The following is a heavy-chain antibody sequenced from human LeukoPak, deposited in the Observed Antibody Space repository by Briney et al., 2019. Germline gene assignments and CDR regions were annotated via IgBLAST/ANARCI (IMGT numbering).Heavy chain of an antibody. CDR1: GFSFSIHW. V-gene: IGHV3-7*03. J-gene: IGHJ4*02. CDR2: IKQDGSEK. CDR3: VRDDTRYSGSPDY. Sequence: GGPLRLSCAASGFSFSIHWMTWVRQAPGKGLEGVAIIKQDGSEKYPVAPVKGRYTISRDNAKNSLYLQMNSLRVEDTAVYYCVRDDTRYSGSPDYWGQGTLVTVSS. D-gene: IGHD1-26*01.